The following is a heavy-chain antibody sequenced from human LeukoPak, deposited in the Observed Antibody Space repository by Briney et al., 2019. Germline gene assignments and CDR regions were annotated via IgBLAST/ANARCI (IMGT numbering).Heavy chain of an antibody. J-gene: IGHJ4*02. D-gene: IGHD6-13*01. CDR2: ISYDGSNK. V-gene: IGHV3-30*18. CDR1: GFTFSSYG. CDR3: AKDLESSWYEAQDY. Sequence: PGGSLRLSCAASGFTFSSYGMHWVRQAPGKGLEWVAVISYDGSNKYYADSVKGRFTISRDNSKNTLYLQMNSLRAEDTAVYYCAKDLESSWYEAQDYWGQGTLVTVSS.